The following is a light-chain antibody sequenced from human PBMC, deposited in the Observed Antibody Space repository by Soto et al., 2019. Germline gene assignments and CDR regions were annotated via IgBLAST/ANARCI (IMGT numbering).Light chain of an antibody. V-gene: IGKV3-20*01. Sequence: EIVLTQSPGTLSLSPGERATLSCRASQSVSSSYLAWYQQKPGQAPRLLIYGASSRATGNPDRFSGSGSGTDFTLTISRLEPEDFAVYYCQQYVSSPYTFGQGTKLEIK. CDR2: GAS. CDR1: QSVSSSY. CDR3: QQYVSSPYT. J-gene: IGKJ2*01.